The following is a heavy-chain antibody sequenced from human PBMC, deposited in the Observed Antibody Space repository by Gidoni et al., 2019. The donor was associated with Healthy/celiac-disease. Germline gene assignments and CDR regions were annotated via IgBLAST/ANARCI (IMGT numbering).Heavy chain of an antibody. CDR3: ARVGGSSSSPMNSYYGMDV. V-gene: IGHV1-69*01. CDR1: GGTFSSYA. D-gene: IGHD6-6*01. CDR2: IIPIFGTA. Sequence: QVQLVQSGAEVKKPGSSVKVSCKASGGTFSSYAISWVRQAPGQGLEWMGGIIPIFGTANYAQKFQGRVTITADESTSTAYMELSSLRSEDTAVYYCARVGGSSSSPMNSYYGMDVWGQGTTVTVSS. J-gene: IGHJ6*02.